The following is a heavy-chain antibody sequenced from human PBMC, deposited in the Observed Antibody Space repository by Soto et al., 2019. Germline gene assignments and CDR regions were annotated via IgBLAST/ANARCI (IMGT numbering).Heavy chain of an antibody. CDR1: GFTFSFYN. CDR2: ITSSSSTI. CDR3: ARGDKNYYYYYMDV. Sequence: GGSLRLSCAASGFTFSFYNMNWVRQAPGKGLEWVSYITSSSSTIYYADSVKGRFTIARDNAKNSLYLQMNSLRVEDTAVYYCARGDKNYYYYYMDVWGKGTTVTVSS. V-gene: IGHV3-48*01. J-gene: IGHJ6*03.